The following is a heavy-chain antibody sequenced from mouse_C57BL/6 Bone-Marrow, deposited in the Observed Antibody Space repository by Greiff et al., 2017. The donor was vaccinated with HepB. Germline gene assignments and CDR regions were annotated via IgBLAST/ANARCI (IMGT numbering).Heavy chain of an antibody. V-gene: IGHV1-82*01. CDR1: GYAFSSSW. CDR3: ARWPPMGY. J-gene: IGHJ4*01. Sequence: VQLQESGPELVKPGASVKISCKASGYAFSSSWMNWVKQRPGKGLEWIGRIYPGDGDTNYNGKFKGKATLTADKSSSTAYMQLSSLTSEDSAVYFCARWPPMGYWGQGTSVTVSP. CDR2: IYPGDGDT.